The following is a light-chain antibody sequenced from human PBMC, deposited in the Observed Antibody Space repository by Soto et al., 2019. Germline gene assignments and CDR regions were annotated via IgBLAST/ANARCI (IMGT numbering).Light chain of an antibody. V-gene: IGKV4-1*01. CDR2: WAS. J-gene: IGKJ1*01. Sequence: DIVMTQSPDSLAVSLGERATINCKSSQSVLYSSNNKNYLAWYQQKPGQPPKLLIYWASTRESGVPDRFSGSGSGTDFTLTISGLQAEDVAVYYCQQYYSTRTFGQGTKVEI. CDR1: QSVLYSSNNKNY. CDR3: QQYYSTRT.